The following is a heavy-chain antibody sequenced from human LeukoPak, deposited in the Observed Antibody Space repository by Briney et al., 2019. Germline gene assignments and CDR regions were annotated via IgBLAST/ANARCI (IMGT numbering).Heavy chain of an antibody. V-gene: IGHV1-69*04. CDR3: ARDRASGLYNILTGYPTIDY. J-gene: IGHJ4*02. Sequence: SVKVSCKASGGTFSSYAISWVRQAPGQGLEWMGRIIPILGIANYAQKFQGRVTITADKSTSTAYMELRSLRSDDTAVYYCARDRASGLYNILTGYPTIDYWGQGTLVTVSS. D-gene: IGHD3-9*01. CDR1: GGTFSSYA. CDR2: IIPILGIA.